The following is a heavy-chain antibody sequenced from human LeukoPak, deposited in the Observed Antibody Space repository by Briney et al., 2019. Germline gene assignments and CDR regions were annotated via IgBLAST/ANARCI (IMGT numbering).Heavy chain of an antibody. Sequence: PGGALRLSCAASGFTVSSKHKTWVRQAPGKGVEGVSVVYSGGTTYYADSVKGRFTISKDNSNNTLYLQMNSLRAEDTAVYYCTSRVVVPAAISDYWGQGTPVTVSS. J-gene: IGHJ4*02. CDR2: VYSGGTT. D-gene: IGHD2-2*01. CDR3: TSRVVVPAAISDY. CDR1: GFTVSSKH. V-gene: IGHV3-53*01.